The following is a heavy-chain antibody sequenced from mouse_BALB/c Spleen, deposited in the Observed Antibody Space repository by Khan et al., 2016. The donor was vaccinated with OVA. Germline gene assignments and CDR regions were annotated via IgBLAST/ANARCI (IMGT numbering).Heavy chain of an antibody. D-gene: IGHD1-1*01. V-gene: IGHV3-2*02. J-gene: IGHJ2*01. CDR1: GYSITTDYA. Sequence: VQLKQSGPGLVKPSQSLSLTCTVTGYSITTDYAWDWIRQFPGNKLEWMGFISYSGNTKYNPSLKSRISISRDTSTNQFFLQLKSVTTEDTARYYCARVYGGDFDYWGQGTTRTGSS. CDR2: ISYSGNT. CDR3: ARVYGGDFDY.